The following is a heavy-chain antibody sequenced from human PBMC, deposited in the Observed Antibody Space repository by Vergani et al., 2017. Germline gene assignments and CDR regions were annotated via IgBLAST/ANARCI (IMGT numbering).Heavy chain of an antibody. V-gene: IGHV4-34*01. Sequence: QVQLQQWGAGLLKPSETLSLTCAVYGGSFSGYYWSWIRQPPGKGLEWIGSIYYSGSTYYNPSLKSRVTISVDTSKNQFSLKLSSVTAADTAVYYCARRSGYYGSGSYVDYWGQGTLVTVSS. CDR1: GGSFSGYY. CDR2: IYYSGST. D-gene: IGHD3-10*01. CDR3: ARRSGYYGSGSYVDY. J-gene: IGHJ4*02.